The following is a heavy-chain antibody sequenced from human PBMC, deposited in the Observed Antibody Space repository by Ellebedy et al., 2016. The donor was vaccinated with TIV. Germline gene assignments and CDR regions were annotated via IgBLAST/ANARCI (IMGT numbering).Heavy chain of an antibody. D-gene: IGHD2-2*01. CDR1: GFTFSSYA. Sequence: GESLKISCAASGFTFSSYAMSWVRQAPGKGPEWVSSISSSSSYIYYADSVEGRFTISRDNAKNSLYLEMNSLRDEDTALYYCAREERTSSNPDYWGQGTLVTVSS. J-gene: IGHJ4*02. V-gene: IGHV3-21*01. CDR3: AREERTSSNPDY. CDR2: ISSSSSYI.